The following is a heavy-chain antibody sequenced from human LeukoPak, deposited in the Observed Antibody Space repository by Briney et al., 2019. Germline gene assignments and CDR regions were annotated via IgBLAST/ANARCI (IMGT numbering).Heavy chain of an antibody. V-gene: IGHV3-53*01. J-gene: IGHJ4*02. CDR2: INSGGNT. CDR1: GTSIRGSNYY. Sequence: PSETLSLTCSVSGTSIRGSNYYWTWVRQAPGKGLEWVSIINSGGNTYYADSVKGRFTISRDNSKNTLYLQMNNLRAEDTAIYYCARHNRGDYDFFDFWGQGTLVTVSS. D-gene: IGHD5-12*01. CDR3: ARHNRGDYDFFDF.